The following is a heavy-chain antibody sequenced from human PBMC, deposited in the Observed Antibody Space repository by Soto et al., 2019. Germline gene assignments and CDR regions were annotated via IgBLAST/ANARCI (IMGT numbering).Heavy chain of an antibody. CDR2: TYYGGST. CDR1: GGSLSSSSYF. J-gene: IGHJ6*02. CDR3: ASGDYISYGMDV. Sequence: SQTLSLTCIVSGGSLSSSSYFWGWIRQPPGKGLEWIGSTYYGGSTYYNPSLKSRVTISVDTSKNQFSLKVSSVTAADTAVYYCASGDYISYGMDVWGQGTTVTVSS. V-gene: IGHV4-39*01.